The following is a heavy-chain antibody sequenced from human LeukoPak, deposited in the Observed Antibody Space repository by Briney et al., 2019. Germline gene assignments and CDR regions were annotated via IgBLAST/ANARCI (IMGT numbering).Heavy chain of an antibody. CDR2: IYHSGST. V-gene: IGHV4-34*01. CDR1: GGSFSGYY. D-gene: IGHD3-22*01. CDR3: ARDDYYDSSGYAPYY. J-gene: IGHJ4*02. Sequence: SETLSLTCAVYGGSFSGYYWSWIRQPPGKGLEWIGEIYHSGSTNYNPSLKSRVTISVDKSKNQFSLKLSSVTAADTAVYYCARDDYYDSSGYAPYYWGQGTLVTVSS.